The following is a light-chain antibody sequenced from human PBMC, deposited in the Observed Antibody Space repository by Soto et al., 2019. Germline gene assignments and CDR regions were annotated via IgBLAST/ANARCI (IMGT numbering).Light chain of an antibody. CDR2: DAS. J-gene: IGKJ5*01. Sequence: IQITQSPSTLSSPVLERFTITCRASQSVGYWLAWYQQKPGKAPQFLIYDASNLHDGVPSRFSGSGSGTEFTLTISSLQPDDYATYYCQQLNNYPLFTFGQGTRLEIK. CDR1: QSVGYW. V-gene: IGKV1-5*01. CDR3: QQLNNYPLFT.